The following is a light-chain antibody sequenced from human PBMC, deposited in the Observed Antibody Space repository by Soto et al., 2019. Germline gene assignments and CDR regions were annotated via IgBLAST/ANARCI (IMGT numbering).Light chain of an antibody. J-gene: IGKJ1*01. CDR2: KAS. CDR3: QQYNSLPWT. CDR1: QSIINW. V-gene: IGKV1-5*03. Sequence: DLQMTQSPSTLSASVGDRVTITCRASQSIINWLGWYQQKPGKAPKLLIYKASSLESGVPSRFSGSGSGTDFTLTINRLQPDDFATYYCQQYNSLPWTFGQGTKVDIK.